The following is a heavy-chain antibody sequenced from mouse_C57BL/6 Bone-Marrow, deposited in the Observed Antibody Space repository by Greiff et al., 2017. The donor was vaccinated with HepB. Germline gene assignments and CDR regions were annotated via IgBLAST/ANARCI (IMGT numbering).Heavy chain of an antibody. D-gene: IGHD4-1*01. V-gene: IGHV1-82*01. J-gene: IGHJ1*03. Sequence: VQLKESGPELVKPGASVKISCKASGYAFSSSWMNWVKQRPGKGLEWIGRIYPGDGDTNYNGKFKGKATLTADKSSSTAYMQLSSLTSEDSAVYFCARGMGHWYFDVWGTGTTVTVSS. CDR1: GYAFSSSW. CDR2: IYPGDGDT. CDR3: ARGMGHWYFDV.